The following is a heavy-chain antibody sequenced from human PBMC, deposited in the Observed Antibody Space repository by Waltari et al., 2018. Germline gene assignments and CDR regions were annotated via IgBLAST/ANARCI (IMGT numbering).Heavy chain of an antibody. Sequence: EVQLVESGGGLVQPGGSRRLSWAASGFTFSSDSRNWVGQAPGKGLEWVSYISSSSSTIYYADSVKGRFTISRDNAKNSLYLQMNSLRAEDTAVYYCARGTPRIAVADTEDFDYWGQGTLVTVSS. CDR2: ISSSSSTI. D-gene: IGHD6-19*01. J-gene: IGHJ4*02. CDR3: ARGTPRIAVADTEDFDY. V-gene: IGHV3-48*01. CDR1: GFTFSSDS.